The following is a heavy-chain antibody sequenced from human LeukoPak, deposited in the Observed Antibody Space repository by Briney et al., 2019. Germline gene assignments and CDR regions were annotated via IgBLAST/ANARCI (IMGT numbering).Heavy chain of an antibody. CDR3: ARDRLFRGLSFAFDI. CDR1: GGSISSYY. D-gene: IGHD3-10*01. CDR2: MSYSGST. Sequence: PSETLSLTCIVSGGSISSYYWSWIRQPPGKGLEWIGYMSYSGSTNYNPSLKSRVTISLDTSKNQFSLKLSSVTAADTAVYYCARDRLFRGLSFAFDIRGQGTMITVSS. V-gene: IGHV4-59*01. J-gene: IGHJ3*02.